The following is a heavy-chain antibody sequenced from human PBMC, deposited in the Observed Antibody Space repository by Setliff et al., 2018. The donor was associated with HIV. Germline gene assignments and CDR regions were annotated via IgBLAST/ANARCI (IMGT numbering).Heavy chain of an antibody. Sequence: PSETLSLTCTVSGGSISSSSYYWGWIRQPPGKGLEWIGSIYYSGSTYYNPSLKSRVTISVDTSKKQLSLKVSSVTSADTSVYYCARHGAIVSGPKAFDYWGQGTLVTVSS. J-gene: IGHJ4*02. V-gene: IGHV4-39*01. D-gene: IGHD2-15*01. CDR3: ARHGAIVSGPKAFDY. CDR1: GGSISSSSYY. CDR2: IYYSGST.